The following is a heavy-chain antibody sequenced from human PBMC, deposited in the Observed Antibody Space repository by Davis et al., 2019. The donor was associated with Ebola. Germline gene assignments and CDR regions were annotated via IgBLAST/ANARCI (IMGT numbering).Heavy chain of an antibody. CDR3: AKSDCSSASCYTLDS. D-gene: IGHD2-2*02. CDR1: GFTFDDYT. V-gene: IGHV3-43*01. CDR2: ISSEDDST. J-gene: IGHJ4*02. Sequence: PGGSLRLSCAASGFTFDDYTMHWVRQVPGKGLECVSLISSEDDSTVYADSVKGRFTISRDNSKNSLYLQMNNLRTEDTALYYCAKSDCSSASCYTLDSWGQGTLVTVSS.